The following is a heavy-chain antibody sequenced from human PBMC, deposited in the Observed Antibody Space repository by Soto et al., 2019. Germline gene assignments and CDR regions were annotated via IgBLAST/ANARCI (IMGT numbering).Heavy chain of an antibody. CDR1: GDSVSRKTAS. D-gene: IGHD1-1*01. CDR3: ARDPPNYHSAFDQ. V-gene: IGHV6-1*01. CDR2: TYYRSKWYC. J-gene: IGHJ4*02. Sequence: SQTLSLTCAISGDSVSRKTASWNWIRQSPSRGLEWLGRTYYRSKWYCEYAVSLKSRITINADTSKNQFSLQLNSVTPEDTAVYYCARDPPNYHSAFDQWGQGTLVTVSS.